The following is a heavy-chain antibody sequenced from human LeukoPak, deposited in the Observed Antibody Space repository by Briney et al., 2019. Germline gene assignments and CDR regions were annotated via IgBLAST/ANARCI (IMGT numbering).Heavy chain of an antibody. D-gene: IGHD6-19*01. J-gene: IGHJ4*02. CDR1: GFTFSSYG. CDR3: VKVVVSSGWYDY. CDR2: IWYDGSNK. V-gene: IGHV3-33*06. Sequence: GGSLRLSCAASGFTFSSYGMHWVRQAPGKGLEWVAVIWYDGSNKYYADSVKGRFTISRDNSKNTLYLQMNSLRAEDTAVYYCVKVVVSSGWYDYWGQGTLVTVSS.